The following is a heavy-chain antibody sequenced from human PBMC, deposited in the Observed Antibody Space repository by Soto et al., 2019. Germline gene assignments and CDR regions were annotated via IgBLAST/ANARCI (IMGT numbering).Heavy chain of an antibody. V-gene: IGHV1-69*02. CDR1: GGTFSSYT. D-gene: IGHD4-17*01. CDR2: IIPILGIA. Sequence: GASVKVSCKASGGTFSSYTISWVRQAPGQGLEWMGRIIPILGIANYAQKFQGRVTITADKSTSTAYMELSSLRSEDTAVYYCARVDYLRIPDYGMDVWGQGATVTVSS. J-gene: IGHJ6*02. CDR3: ARVDYLRIPDYGMDV.